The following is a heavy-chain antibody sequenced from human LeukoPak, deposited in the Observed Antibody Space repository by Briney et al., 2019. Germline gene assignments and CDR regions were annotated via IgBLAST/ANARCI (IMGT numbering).Heavy chain of an antibody. CDR3: ARCSRGTSVGMDV. CDR2: IYYTGGT. Sequence: SETLSLTCTVSGGSISHFYWNWLRQPPGKGLEWLGYIYYTGGTSYSPSLNSRVTISLDSSKNQLSLKLTSVTAADTAVYYCARCSRGTSVGMDVWGQGTTVTVSS. J-gene: IGHJ6*02. D-gene: IGHD1-1*01. V-gene: IGHV4-59*08. CDR1: GGSISHFY.